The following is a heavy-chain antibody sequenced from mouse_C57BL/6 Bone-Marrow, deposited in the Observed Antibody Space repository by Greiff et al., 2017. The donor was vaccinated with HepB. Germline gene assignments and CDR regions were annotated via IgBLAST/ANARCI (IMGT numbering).Heavy chain of an antibody. V-gene: IGHV5-9-1*02. CDR3: TRDHPTGFDY. J-gene: IGHJ2*01. CDR1: GFTFSSYA. CDR2: ISSGGDYI. Sequence: EVKLMESGEGLVKPGGSLKLSCAASGFTFSSYAMSWVRQTPEKRLEWVAYISSGGDYIYYADTVKGRFTISRDNARNTLYLQMCSLKSEDTAMYYCTRDHPTGFDYWGQGTTLTVSS. D-gene: IGHD4-1*01.